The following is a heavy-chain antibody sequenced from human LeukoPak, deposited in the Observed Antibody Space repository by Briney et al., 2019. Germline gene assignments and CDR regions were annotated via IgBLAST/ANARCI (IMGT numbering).Heavy chain of an antibody. V-gene: IGHV1-8*01. D-gene: IGHD3-10*01. Sequence: GASVTVSCKASGYTFSSYDINWVRQATGQGLEWLGWMNPNSGNTGYAQKFQGRVTMTRNTSISTAYMELSSLRSEDTAAYYCARYYYGSGSRYWGQGTLVTVSS. J-gene: IGHJ4*02. CDR1: GYTFSSYD. CDR2: MNPNSGNT. CDR3: ARYYYGSGSRY.